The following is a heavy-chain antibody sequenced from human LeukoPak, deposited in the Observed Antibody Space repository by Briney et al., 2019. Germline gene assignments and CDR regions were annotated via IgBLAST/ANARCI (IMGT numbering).Heavy chain of an antibody. V-gene: IGHV3-11*06. J-gene: IGHJ4*02. CDR1: GFTFSDYY. D-gene: IGHD3-10*01. Sequence: GGSLRLSCAASGFTFSDYYMSWIRQAPGKGLEWVSSISSSSSYIYYADSVKGRFTISRDNAKNSLYLQMNSLRAEDTAVYYGARDNFTMVRGVSDYWGQGTLVTVSS. CDR3: ARDNFTMVRGVSDY. CDR2: ISSSSSYI.